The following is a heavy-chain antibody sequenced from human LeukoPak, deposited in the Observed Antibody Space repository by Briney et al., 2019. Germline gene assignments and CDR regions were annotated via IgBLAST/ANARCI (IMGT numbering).Heavy chain of an antibody. V-gene: IGHV3-21*01. CDR1: GFTFSSYS. J-gene: IGHJ4*02. Sequence: PGGSLRLSCAASGFTFSSYSMNWVRQAPGKGLEGVSSISSSSSYINYADSVKGRFTISRDNAKNSLYLQMNSLRAEDTAVYYCARDQSTGYSSSWYGGYYFDYWGQGTLVTVSS. D-gene: IGHD6-13*01. CDR3: ARDQSTGYSSSWYGGYYFDY. CDR2: ISSSSSYI.